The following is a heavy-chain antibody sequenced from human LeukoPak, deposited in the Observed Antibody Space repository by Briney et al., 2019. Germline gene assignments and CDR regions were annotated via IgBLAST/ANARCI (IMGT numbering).Heavy chain of an antibody. Sequence: GGSLRLSCAASGFTFSSYSMNWVRQAPGKGLEWVSSISSSSSYIYYADSVKGRFTISRDNAKNSLYLQMNSLRAEDTALYYCAKDSYSSSWYWQTNWGQGTLVTVSS. D-gene: IGHD6-13*01. J-gene: IGHJ4*02. CDR3: AKDSYSSSWYWQTN. V-gene: IGHV3-21*04. CDR1: GFTFSSYS. CDR2: ISSSSSYI.